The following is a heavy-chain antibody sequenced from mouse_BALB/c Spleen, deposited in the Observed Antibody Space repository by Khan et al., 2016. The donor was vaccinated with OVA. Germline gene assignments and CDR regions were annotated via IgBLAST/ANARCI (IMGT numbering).Heavy chain of an antibody. D-gene: IGHD2-3*01. V-gene: IGHV1-77*01. CDR1: GYTFTDHY. CDR3: ARMDTTSFDF. Sequence: QVQLKQSGADLARPGTSLKLSCKASGYTFTDHYITWVKQKTGQGLEWIGEIYPGSGNTYYNEHFKGTASLTADKSSNTAYMQLSSLTSEDSAVYFCARMDTTSFDFWGQGTTLTVSS. J-gene: IGHJ2*01. CDR2: IYPGSGNT.